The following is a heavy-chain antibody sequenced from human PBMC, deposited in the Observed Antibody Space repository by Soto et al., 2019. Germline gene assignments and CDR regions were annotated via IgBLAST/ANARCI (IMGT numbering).Heavy chain of an antibody. V-gene: IGHV3-30-3*01. Sequence: QVQLVESGGGVVQPGRSLRLSCAASGFTFSSYAMHWVRQAPGKGLEWVAVISYDGSNKYYADSVKGRFTISRDNSKNTLYLQMNSLRAEDTGVYYCARVLSGSYPDYWGQGTLVTVSS. CDR1: GFTFSSYA. CDR2: ISYDGSNK. D-gene: IGHD1-26*01. CDR3: ARVLSGSYPDY. J-gene: IGHJ4*02.